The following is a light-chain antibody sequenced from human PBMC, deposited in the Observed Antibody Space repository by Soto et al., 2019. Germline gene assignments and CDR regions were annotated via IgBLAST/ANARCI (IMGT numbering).Light chain of an antibody. J-gene: IGKJ1*01. CDR2: RAS. Sequence: DIHMTHSPSTLSSSLVDRVTITCRASQIISTWLAWYQQKPGQAPKLLIYRASTLQNGVPSRFIGSGSGTEFSLTITSLQADDFATYHCQQYNTWPWTFGQGTKVDIK. CDR1: QIISTW. CDR3: QQYNTWPWT. V-gene: IGKV1-5*03.